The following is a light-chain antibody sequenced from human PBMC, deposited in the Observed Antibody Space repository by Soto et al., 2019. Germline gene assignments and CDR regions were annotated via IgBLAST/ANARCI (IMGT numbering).Light chain of an antibody. CDR3: QSYDGNNHVV. Sequence: NFMLTQPHSVSESPGETVTISCTRTGGSIASNYVQWYQQRPGSAPSTVIYVFDQRPSGVPDRFSGSIDRSSNSASLTISGLKTEDEADYYCQSYDGNNHVVFGGGTKVTVL. CDR2: VFD. CDR1: GGSIASNY. V-gene: IGLV6-57*04. J-gene: IGLJ2*01.